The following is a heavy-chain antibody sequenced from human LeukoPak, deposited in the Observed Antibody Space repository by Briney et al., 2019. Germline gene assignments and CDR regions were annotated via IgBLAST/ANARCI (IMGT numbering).Heavy chain of an antibody. D-gene: IGHD5-12*01. V-gene: IGHV3-21*01. Sequence: GGSLRLSCAASGFTFSSYSMNWVRQAPGKGLEWVSSISSSSSYIYYADSVKGRFTISRDNAKNSLYLQTNSLRAEDTAVYYCARDVQWLRSFDYWGQGTLVTVSS. J-gene: IGHJ4*02. CDR1: GFTFSSYS. CDR3: ARDVQWLRSFDY. CDR2: ISSSSSYI.